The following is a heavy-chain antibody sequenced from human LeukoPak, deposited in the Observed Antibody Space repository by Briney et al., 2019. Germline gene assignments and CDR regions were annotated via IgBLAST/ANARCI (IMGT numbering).Heavy chain of an antibody. CDR1: GGTFSSYA. Sequence: SAKVSCTASGGTFSSYAISWVRQAPGQGLEWMGGITPIFGTANYAQKFQGRVTITADESTSTAYMELSSLRSEDTAVYYCARDSQWANYYDSSGLDAFDIWGQGTMVTVSS. D-gene: IGHD3-22*01. V-gene: IGHV1-69*01. J-gene: IGHJ3*02. CDR3: ARDSQWANYYDSSGLDAFDI. CDR2: ITPIFGTA.